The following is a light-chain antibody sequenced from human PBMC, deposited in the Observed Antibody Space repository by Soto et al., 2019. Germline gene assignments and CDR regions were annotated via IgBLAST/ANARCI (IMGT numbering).Light chain of an antibody. Sequence: QSALTQPASVSVSPGQSITISCTGTSSDVGAYDYVSWYQQHPGKVPKLMIYEVSNRPSGVSNRFSGSKSGNTASLTISGLQAEDEADYYCSSYTSSSTRVFGTGTKVTVL. V-gene: IGLV2-14*01. J-gene: IGLJ1*01. CDR1: SSDVGAYDY. CDR2: EVS. CDR3: SSYTSSSTRV.